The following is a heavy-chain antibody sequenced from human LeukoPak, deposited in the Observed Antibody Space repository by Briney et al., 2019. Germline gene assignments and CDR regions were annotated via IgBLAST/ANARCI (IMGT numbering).Heavy chain of an antibody. V-gene: IGHV4-34*01. CDR1: GGSFSGYY. J-gene: IGHJ6*03. Sequence: SETLSLTCAVYGGSFSGYYWSWIRQPPGKGLEWIGAINHSGSTNYNPSLKSRVTISVDTSKNQFSLKLSSVTAADTAVYYCARGRRLRLLVVAPPSDTPYMDVWGKGTTVTVSS. CDR2: INHSGST. D-gene: IGHD3-3*01. CDR3: ARGRRLRLLVVAPPSDTPYMDV.